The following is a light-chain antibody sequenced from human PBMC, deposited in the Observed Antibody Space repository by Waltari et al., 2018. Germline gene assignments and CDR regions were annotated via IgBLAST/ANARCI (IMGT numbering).Light chain of an antibody. CDR3: SSYAGSSVWV. Sequence: QSALTQPPSASGSPGPSVTIPCTGSRSDIGTYYYVARYQPPPTKAPALIIYEVTKRPSGVPDRFSGSKSGNTASLTVSGLQAADEADYYCSSYAGSSVWVFGGGTKLTVV. CDR2: EVT. CDR1: RSDIGTYYY. V-gene: IGLV2-8*01. J-gene: IGLJ3*02.